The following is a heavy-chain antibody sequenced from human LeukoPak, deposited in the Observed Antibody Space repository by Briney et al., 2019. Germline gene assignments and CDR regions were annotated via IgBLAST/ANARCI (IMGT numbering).Heavy chain of an antibody. CDR1: GGSISSYY. CDR3: ARQVGYRSSTSCYHFDY. J-gene: IGHJ4*02. Sequence: PSETLSLTCTVSGGSISSYYWSWIRQPPGKGLEWIGYIYYSGSTNYNPSLKSRVTISVDTSKNQFSLKLSSVTAADTAVYYCARQVGYRSSTSCYHFDYWGQGTLVTVSS. CDR2: IYYSGST. D-gene: IGHD2-2*01. V-gene: IGHV4-59*08.